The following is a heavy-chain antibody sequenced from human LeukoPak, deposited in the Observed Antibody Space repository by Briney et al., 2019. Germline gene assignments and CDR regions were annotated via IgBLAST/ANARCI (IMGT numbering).Heavy chain of an antibody. CDR3: ARDLAGPPQEAFDI. Sequence: GXSLRLSGAACGFTFSSYWMRWVRQAQGKGGEGVAKIKQDGSEKYYVSSVKGRFTISRDNAENSLYLQMTSLRAEDTAVYYCARDLAGPPQEAFDIWGQGTMVTVSS. CDR2: IKQDGSEK. J-gene: IGHJ3*02. CDR1: GFTFSSYW. V-gene: IGHV3-7*01.